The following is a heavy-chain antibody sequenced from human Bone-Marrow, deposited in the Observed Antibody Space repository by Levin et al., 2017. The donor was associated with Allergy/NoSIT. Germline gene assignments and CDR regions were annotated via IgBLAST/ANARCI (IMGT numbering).Heavy chain of an antibody. D-gene: IGHD1-26*01. J-gene: IGHJ5*01. CDR1: GFTFSSAY. Sequence: AGGSLRLSCIASGFTFSSAYMTWVRQAPGKGLEWVAHIKSRAGGGTADYGAPVKGRFTISRDDSKSTLYLQMDSLKSEDTGVYFCTWSYYGRYDSWGQGTLVTVSS. CDR2: IKSRAGGGTA. V-gene: IGHV3-15*01. CDR3: TWSYYGRYDS.